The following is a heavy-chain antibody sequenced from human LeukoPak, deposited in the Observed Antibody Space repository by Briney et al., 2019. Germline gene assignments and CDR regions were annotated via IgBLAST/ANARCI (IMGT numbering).Heavy chain of an antibody. D-gene: IGHD6-13*01. CDR3: ARAGIIAEAGTGWFDP. CDR2: ISSSSSYI. Sequence: GGSLRLSCAASGFTFSSYSMNWVRQAPGKGLECVSSISSSSSYIYYADSVKGRFTISRDNAKTSLYLQMNSLRAEDTAVYYCARAGIIAEAGTGWFDPWGQGNLVTVSS. J-gene: IGHJ5*02. CDR1: GFTFSSYS. V-gene: IGHV3-21*01.